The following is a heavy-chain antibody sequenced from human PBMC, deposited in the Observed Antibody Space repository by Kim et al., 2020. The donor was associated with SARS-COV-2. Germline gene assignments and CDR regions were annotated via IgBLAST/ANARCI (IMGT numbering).Heavy chain of an antibody. CDR2: T. V-gene: IGHV3-74*01. J-gene: IGHJ4*02. D-gene: IGHD2-2*01. Sequence: TSYADSVKGRFPLPRDNAKNTLYLQMTSLRGEDTAVYHCARDSRGVQTSNWGQGTLVTVSS. CDR3: ARDSRGVQTSN.